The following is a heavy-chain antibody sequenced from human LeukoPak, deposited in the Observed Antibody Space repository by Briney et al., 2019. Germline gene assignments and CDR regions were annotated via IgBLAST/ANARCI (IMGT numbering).Heavy chain of an antibody. D-gene: IGHD3-9*01. CDR2: ISGSGGST. CDR3: ARHQGKRGDILPPPGCVAY. J-gene: IGHJ4*02. V-gene: IGHV3-23*01. CDR1: GFTFSSYA. Sequence: GGSLRLSCAASGFTFSSYAMSWVRQAPGKGLEWGSAISGSGGSTYYADAVKGRFTISRDNSEDTLYPPMNSLRAAHTAVPYCARHQGKRGDILPPPGCVAYWGQGTLVTASS.